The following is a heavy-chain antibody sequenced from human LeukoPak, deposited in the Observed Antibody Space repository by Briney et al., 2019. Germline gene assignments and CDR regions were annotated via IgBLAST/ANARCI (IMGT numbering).Heavy chain of an antibody. CDR3: VGSLAAAGNFDY. J-gene: IGHJ4*02. CDR1: GGSISSYY. V-gene: IGHV4-59*01. Sequence: PSETLSLTCTVSGGSISSYYWSWIRQPTGKGLEWIGYIYYSGSTNYNPSLKSRVTISVDTSKNQFSLKLSSVTAADTAVYYCVGSLAAAGNFDYWGQGTLVTVSS. D-gene: IGHD6-13*01. CDR2: IYYSGST.